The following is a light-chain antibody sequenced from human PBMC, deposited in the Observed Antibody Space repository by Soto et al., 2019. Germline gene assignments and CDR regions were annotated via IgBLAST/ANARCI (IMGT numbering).Light chain of an antibody. CDR3: QQSYSTPLA. Sequence: DIQMTQSPSSLSASVGDRVTITCRASQSLSSYLNWYQQKPGKAPKLLIYAASSLQSGVPSRFSGSGSWADFTLTISSLQPEDFATYYCQQSYSTPLAFGPGTKVDIK. V-gene: IGKV1-39*01. CDR1: QSLSSY. J-gene: IGKJ3*01. CDR2: AAS.